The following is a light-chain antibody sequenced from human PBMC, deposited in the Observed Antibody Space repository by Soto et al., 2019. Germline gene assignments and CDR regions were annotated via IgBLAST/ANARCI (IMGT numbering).Light chain of an antibody. CDR1: QSVSND. CDR2: AAS. Sequence: EIVMTQSPATLSVSPGERATLSCRASQSVSNDLAWYQQKPGQAPRLLIYAASTRATGIPARFSGSGSGTEFTLTISSLQSEDFAVYYCQQYHNWPITFGQGTRLEIK. CDR3: QQYHNWPIT. V-gene: IGKV3D-15*01. J-gene: IGKJ5*01.